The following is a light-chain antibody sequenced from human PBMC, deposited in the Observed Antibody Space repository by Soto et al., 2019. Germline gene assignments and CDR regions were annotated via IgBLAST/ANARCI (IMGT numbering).Light chain of an antibody. Sequence: QSALTQPASVSGSLGQSITISCTGTSSDIGTYNYVSWYQQHPGKAPKLMLYEVSNRPSGVSNRFFGSKSGNTASLTISGLQAEDEADYFCNSYTSSSTLYVFGTGTKVTVL. CDR1: SSDIGTYNY. CDR3: NSYTSSSTLYV. J-gene: IGLJ1*01. CDR2: EVS. V-gene: IGLV2-14*01.